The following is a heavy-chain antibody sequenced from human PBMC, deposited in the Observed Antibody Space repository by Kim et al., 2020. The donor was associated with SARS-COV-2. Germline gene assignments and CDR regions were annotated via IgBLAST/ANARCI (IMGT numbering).Heavy chain of an antibody. D-gene: IGHD3-10*01. CDR2: TDSSGFYT. CDR3: AAKLRPSGTYYRDF. V-gene: IGHV3-21*01. CDR1: GFTRRSYT. Sequence: GGSLRLSCAVSGFTRRSYTMNWVRQAPGKGLEWVASTDSSGFYTYYADSVKGRFTISRDFAKNALFLQMNGLRGEDTAFYYCAAKLRPSGTYYRDFLGQG. J-gene: IGHJ4*02.